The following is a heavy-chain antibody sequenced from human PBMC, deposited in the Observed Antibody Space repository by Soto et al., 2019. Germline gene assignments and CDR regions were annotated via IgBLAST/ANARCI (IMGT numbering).Heavy chain of an antibody. V-gene: IGHV4-30-2*01. CDR2: IYHSGST. CDR3: ARAVKEWLRSHYYYYGMDV. CDR1: GGSISSGGYS. Sequence: SETLSLTCAVSGGSISSGGYSWSWIRQPPGKGLEWIGYIYHSGSTYYNPSLKSRVTISVDRSKNQFSLKLSSVTAADTAVYYCARAVKEWLRSHYYYYGMDVWGQGTTVTVSS. D-gene: IGHD5-12*01. J-gene: IGHJ6*02.